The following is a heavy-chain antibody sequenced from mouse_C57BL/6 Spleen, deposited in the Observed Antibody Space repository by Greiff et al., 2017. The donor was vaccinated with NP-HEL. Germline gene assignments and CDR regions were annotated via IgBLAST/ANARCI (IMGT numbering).Heavy chain of an antibody. V-gene: IGHV5-6*01. CDR2: ISSGGSYT. D-gene: IGHD2-4*01. CDR1: GFTFSSYG. CDR3: ARQKDYDDYAMDY. J-gene: IGHJ4*01. Sequence: EVHLVESGGDLVKPGGSLKLSCAASGFTFSSYGMSWVRQTPDKRLEWVATISSGGSYTYYPDSVKGRFTISRDNAKNTRYLQMSSLKAEDTAMYYCARQKDYDDYAMDYWGQGTSVTVSS.